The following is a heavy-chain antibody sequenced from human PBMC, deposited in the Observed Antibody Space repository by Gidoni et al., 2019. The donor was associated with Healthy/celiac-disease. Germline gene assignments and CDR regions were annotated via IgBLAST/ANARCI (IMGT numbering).Heavy chain of an antibody. Sequence: EVHLVQSGGGLVQPGGSLRLSCAASGSSSSDHYMDWVRQAPGKGLEWVGCTRNKANSYTTEYAASVKVRFTNSRNDSKNSQYLQMNSLKTEETAVYYCARDREHYGMDVWGQGTTVTVSS. V-gene: IGHV3-72*01. CDR2: TRNKANSYTT. CDR1: GSSSSDHY. J-gene: IGHJ6*02. CDR3: ARDREHYGMDV.